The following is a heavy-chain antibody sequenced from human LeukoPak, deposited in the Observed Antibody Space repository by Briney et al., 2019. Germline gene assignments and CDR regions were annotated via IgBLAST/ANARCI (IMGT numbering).Heavy chain of an antibody. J-gene: IGHJ5*02. Sequence: SETLSLTCAVYGASFSDYYWSWIRQPPGKGLEWIGEINHSGSTNYNPSLKSRVTISVDTSKKQFSLNLSSVTAADTAVYYCARVPRIEAGATGDWFDPWGQGTVVTVSS. V-gene: IGHV4-34*01. CDR3: ARVPRIEAGATGDWFDP. CDR2: INHSGST. D-gene: IGHD6-13*01. CDR1: GASFSDYY.